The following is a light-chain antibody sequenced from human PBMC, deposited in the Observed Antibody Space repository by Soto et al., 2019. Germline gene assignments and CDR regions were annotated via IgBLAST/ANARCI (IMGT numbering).Light chain of an antibody. Sequence: HLVLTQSPSASASLGASVKLTCTLSSGHSNYAIAWHQQQPEKGPRYLMKLHRDGSHSKGDGIPNRFSGSSSGAERYLTISSLQSEDEADYYCQTWGTGIVIFGGGTKLTVL. CDR2: LHRDGSH. CDR1: SGHSNYA. J-gene: IGLJ2*01. V-gene: IGLV4-69*01. CDR3: QTWGTGIVI.